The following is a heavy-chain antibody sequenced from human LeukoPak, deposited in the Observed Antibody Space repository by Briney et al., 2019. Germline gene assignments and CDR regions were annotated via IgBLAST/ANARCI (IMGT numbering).Heavy chain of an antibody. CDR3: AGGSYNSHDF. J-gene: IGHJ4*02. D-gene: IGHD3-10*01. V-gene: IGHV3-7*04. CDR1: GFTFSSYW. CDR2: IKEDGSEK. Sequence: QPGRSLRLSCAASGFTFSSYWMTWVRQAPGKGLEWVANIKEDGSEKYYVDSVKGRFTISRDNAKNSVYLQMNSLRAEDTAVYYCAGGSYNSHDFWGQGTLVTVSS.